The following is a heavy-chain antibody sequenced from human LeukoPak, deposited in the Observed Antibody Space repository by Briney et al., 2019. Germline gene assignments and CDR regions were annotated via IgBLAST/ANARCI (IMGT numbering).Heavy chain of an antibody. J-gene: IGHJ4*02. V-gene: IGHV1-58*01. CDR2: IVVGSGSR. CDR3: AAVSSIAAAGAPSYSFAY. CDR1: GFTFTSSA. Sequence: SVKVSCKASGFTFTSSAVQWVRQARGQRLEWIGWIVVGSGSRNYAQKFQERVTITRDMSTTTAYMELSSLRSEDTAVSYCAAVSSIAAAGAPSYSFAYWGQGTLVTVSS. D-gene: IGHD6-13*01.